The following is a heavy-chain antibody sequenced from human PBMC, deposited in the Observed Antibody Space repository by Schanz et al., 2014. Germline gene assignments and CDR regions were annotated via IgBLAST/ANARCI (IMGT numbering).Heavy chain of an antibody. V-gene: IGHV3-9*01. CDR3: AKGSRSGSKVMDV. CDR1: GFTFSSYA. J-gene: IGHJ6*03. D-gene: IGHD3-10*01. CDR2: IPWNGAAI. Sequence: EVQLLESGGGLVQPGGSLRLSCAASGFTFSSYAMSWVRQAPGKGLEWVSNIPWNGAAIGYAGSVRGRFTISRDSAKNSLYLQMNSLRPEDTALYYCAKGSRSGSKVMDVWRRGTTVTVSS.